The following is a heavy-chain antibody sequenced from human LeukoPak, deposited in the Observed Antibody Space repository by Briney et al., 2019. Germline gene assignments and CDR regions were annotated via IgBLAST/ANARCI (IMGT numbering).Heavy chain of an antibody. V-gene: IGHV3-23*01. D-gene: IGHD3-22*01. CDR1: GFIFSSYA. CDR3: TTFAGGYYDKDY. J-gene: IGHJ4*02. Sequence: PGGSLRLSCAASGFIFSSYAMSWVRQAPGKGLEWVSAISGSGGSTYYADSVKGRFTISRDNSKNTLYLQMNSLKTEDTAMYYCTTFAGGYYDKDYWGQGTLVTVSS. CDR2: ISGSGGST.